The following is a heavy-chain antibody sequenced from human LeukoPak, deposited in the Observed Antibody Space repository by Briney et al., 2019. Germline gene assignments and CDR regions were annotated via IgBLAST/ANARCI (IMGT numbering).Heavy chain of an antibody. CDR2: MNPNSGNT. CDR1: GYTFTSYD. CDR3: ARVGYRRYGSGWKPLDY. V-gene: IGHV1-8*01. D-gene: IGHD6-19*01. J-gene: IGHJ4*02. Sequence: ASVKVSCKASGYTFTSYDINWVRQATGQGLEWMGWMNPNSGNTGYAQKFQGRVTMTRNTSISTAYMELSSLRSEDTAVYYCARVGYRRYGSGWKPLDYWGQGTLVTVSS.